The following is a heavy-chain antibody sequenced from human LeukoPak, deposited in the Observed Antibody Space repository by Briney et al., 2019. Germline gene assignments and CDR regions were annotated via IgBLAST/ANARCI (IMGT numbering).Heavy chain of an antibody. D-gene: IGHD6-19*01. CDR1: GFAFSSFA. J-gene: IGHJ6*03. CDR3: TKELHVAVAVADYYYFYMDV. V-gene: IGHV3-23*01. Sequence: AGGSLRLSCAASGFAFSSFAMGWVRQSPGKGLDWLSTINGGGNTTFYSDSVKGRFTISRDNSKNTLYLHMDSLRPDDTATYYCTKELHVAVAVADYYYFYMDVWGRGTAVTVSS. CDR2: INGGGNTT.